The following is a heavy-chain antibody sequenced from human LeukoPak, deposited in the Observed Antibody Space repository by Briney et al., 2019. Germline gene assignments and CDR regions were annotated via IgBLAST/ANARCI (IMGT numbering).Heavy chain of an antibody. CDR1: GGSISNCY. Sequence: SETLSLTCTVSGGSISNCYWRWIRQPPGKGLEWIGYIYYSGSTNYNPSLKSRVTISVDTSKNQFSLKLSSVTAADTALYYCASSHPLGSNNDYYTPFDYWGQGTLVTVSS. CDR2: IYYSGST. D-gene: IGHD3-3*01. V-gene: IGHV4-59*01. CDR3: ASSHPLGSNNDYYTPFDY. J-gene: IGHJ4*02.